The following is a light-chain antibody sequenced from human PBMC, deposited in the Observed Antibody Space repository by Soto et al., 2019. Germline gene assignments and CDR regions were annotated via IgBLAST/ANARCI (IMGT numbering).Light chain of an antibody. J-gene: IGLJ1*01. CDR2: EVS. CDR1: RSDVGAYNY. V-gene: IGLV2-14*01. Sequence: QSVLTQPASVAGSPGQSITISCTGTRSDVGAYNYVSWYQQQSCTAPNRMIQEVSNRPSGVSNRFSGSKSGNTASLTISGLQAEDEADYYCSSYTTSRAYVFGIGTKVTVL. CDR3: SSYTTSRAYV.